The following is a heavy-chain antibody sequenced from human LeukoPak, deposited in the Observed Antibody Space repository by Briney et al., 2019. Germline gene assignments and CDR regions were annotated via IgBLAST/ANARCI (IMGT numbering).Heavy chain of an antibody. V-gene: IGHV3-7*01. Sequence: AGGSLRLSCAASGFTFSSYWMSWVRQAPGKGLEWVANIKQDGSEKYYVDSVKGRFTISRDNANNSLYLQMNSLRAEDTAVYCCAREGGGYSGPYYFDYWGQGTLVTVSS. D-gene: IGHD5-12*01. CDR2: IKQDGSEK. CDR3: AREGGGYSGPYYFDY. J-gene: IGHJ4*02. CDR1: GFTFSSYW.